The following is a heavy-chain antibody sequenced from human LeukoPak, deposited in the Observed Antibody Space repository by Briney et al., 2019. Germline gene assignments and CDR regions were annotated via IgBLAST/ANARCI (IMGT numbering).Heavy chain of an antibody. J-gene: IGHJ4*02. V-gene: IGHV3-64*01. Sequence: GGSRRLACAASAFTFSTYAMHWVRQAAGKGLEYVSAIKNMGGRTYYESSVQGRFTVHRDNSRSALYLQMDSLSPDDMAIYYCARVQSTVRGIQGPFDLWGQGTLVTVS. CDR1: AFTFSTYA. D-gene: IGHD3-10*01. CDR2: IKNMGGRT. CDR3: ARVQSTVRGIQGPFDL.